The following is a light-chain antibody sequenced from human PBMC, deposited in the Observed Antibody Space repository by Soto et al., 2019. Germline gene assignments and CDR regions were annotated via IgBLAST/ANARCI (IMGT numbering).Light chain of an antibody. Sequence: EIAMTQAPATLAVSAGVRATLSCSASQSVSSNLAWYQQKPGQVPRLLIYGASSRATGIPDRFSGSGSGTDFTLTISRLEPEDFAVYYCQQYGSSLGVTLGGGPEVDIK. CDR3: QQYGSSLGVT. CDR1: QSVSSN. CDR2: GAS. V-gene: IGKV3-20*01. J-gene: IGKJ4*01.